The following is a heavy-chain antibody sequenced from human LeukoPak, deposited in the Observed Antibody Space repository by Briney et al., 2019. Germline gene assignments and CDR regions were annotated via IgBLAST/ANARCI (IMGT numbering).Heavy chain of an antibody. D-gene: IGHD3-9*01. Sequence: ASVKVSCKASGYTFNSYDISWVRQAPGQGLEWMGRIIPILGIANYAQKFQGRVTITADKSTSTAYMELSSLTSDDTAAYYCAREWWGYDVLTGDNWFDPWGQGTLVTASS. CDR2: IIPILGIA. V-gene: IGHV1-69*04. CDR1: GYTFNSYD. J-gene: IGHJ5*02. CDR3: AREWWGYDVLTGDNWFDP.